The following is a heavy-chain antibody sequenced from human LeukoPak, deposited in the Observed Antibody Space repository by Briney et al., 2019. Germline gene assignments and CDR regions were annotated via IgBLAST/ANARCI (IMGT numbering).Heavy chain of an antibody. CDR3: ARGPTPDY. J-gene: IGHJ4*02. V-gene: IGHV3-20*04. Sequence: GGSLRLSCAASGFTFGDYGMSWVRQAPGKGLEWVSGLNWNGDNTGYADSVKGRFTISRDNAKNSLYLQMNSLRAEDTAVYYCARGPTPDYWGQGILVTVSS. CDR1: GFTFGDYG. CDR2: LNWNGDNT.